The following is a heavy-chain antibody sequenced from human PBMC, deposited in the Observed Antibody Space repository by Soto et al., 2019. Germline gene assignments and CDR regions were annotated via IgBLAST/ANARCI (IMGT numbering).Heavy chain of an antibody. CDR3: ARVDYSDSSGPYYFDY. Sequence: SETLSLTCAVYGGSFSGYYWSWIRQPPGKGLEWIGEINHSGSTNYNPSLKSRVTISVDTSKNQFSLKLSSVTAADTAVYYCARVDYSDSSGPYYFDYWGHGTLVTVYS. V-gene: IGHV4-34*01. CDR2: INHSGST. J-gene: IGHJ4*01. CDR1: GGSFSGYY. D-gene: IGHD3-22*01.